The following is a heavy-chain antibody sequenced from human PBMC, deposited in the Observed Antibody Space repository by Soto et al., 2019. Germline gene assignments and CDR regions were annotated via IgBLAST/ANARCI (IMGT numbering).Heavy chain of an antibody. V-gene: IGHV4-59*01. CDR1: GGSISSYY. J-gene: IGHJ3*02. CDR3: ARGKVDDYIWGSYRPDAFDI. D-gene: IGHD3-16*02. CDR2: IYYSGST. Sequence: SETLSLTCTVSGGSISSYYWSWIRQPPGKGLEWIGYIYYSGSTNYNPSLKSRVTISVDTSKNQFSLKLSSVTAADTAVYYCARGKVDDYIWGSYRPDAFDIWGQGTMVTVSS.